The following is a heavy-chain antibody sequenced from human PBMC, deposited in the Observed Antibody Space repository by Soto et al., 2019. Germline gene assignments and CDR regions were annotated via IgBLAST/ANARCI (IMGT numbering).Heavy chain of an antibody. CDR3: ATMDGDSGY. Sequence: QVQLVQSGAEVKKPGASVKVSCKASGYTFTSHNINWVRQATGQGLEWMGWINPNTGNLAYAQKFRGRVTMTRSLSISTAYMELSSLRSEDTAVYYCATMDGDSGYWGHGTLVTVSS. D-gene: IGHD4-17*01. CDR2: INPNTGNL. CDR1: GYTFTSHN. V-gene: IGHV1-8*01. J-gene: IGHJ4*01.